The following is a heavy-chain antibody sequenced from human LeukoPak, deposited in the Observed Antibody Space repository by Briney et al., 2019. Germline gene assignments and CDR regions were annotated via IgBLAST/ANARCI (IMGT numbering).Heavy chain of an antibody. Sequence: GGSLRLSCVVSGFTFSRDSMNWVRQAPGKGLEWVSSISSNSRYIYYADSVKGRFTVSRDNAKNSLYLQMNSLRAEDMAVYYCARSLTGDLDWFDPWGQGTLVTVSP. D-gene: IGHD7-27*01. CDR2: ISSNSRYI. CDR3: ARSLTGDLDWFDP. CDR1: GFTFSRDS. J-gene: IGHJ5*02. V-gene: IGHV3-21*01.